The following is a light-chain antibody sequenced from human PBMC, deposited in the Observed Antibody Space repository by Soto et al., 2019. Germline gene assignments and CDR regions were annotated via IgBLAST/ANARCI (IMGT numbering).Light chain of an antibody. CDR1: QSISSW. CDR3: QQFDHYPLT. Sequence: DIQMTQSPSTLSASVGDRVTITCPASQSISSWLSWYQQKPGKAPKLLIYDASTLESGVPSRFSGSGSGTDFTLTISRLQPEDFATYYCQQFDHYPLTFGGGTKVDIK. V-gene: IGKV1-5*01. CDR2: DAS. J-gene: IGKJ4*01.